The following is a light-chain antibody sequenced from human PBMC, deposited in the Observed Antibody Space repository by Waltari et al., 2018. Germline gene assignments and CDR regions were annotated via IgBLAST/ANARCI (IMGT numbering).Light chain of an antibody. CDR2: AAS. CDR3: QQSYIPPRT. J-gene: IGKJ1*01. CDR1: QSISSS. Sequence: DIQMTQSPSSLSASVGDRVTITCRASQSISSSLNWYQQRPGRAPKLLIYAASSLQSGVPSRFSGSGSGTDFTLTISRLLPEDFATYYCQQSYIPPRTFGQGTKVEIK. V-gene: IGKV1-39*01.